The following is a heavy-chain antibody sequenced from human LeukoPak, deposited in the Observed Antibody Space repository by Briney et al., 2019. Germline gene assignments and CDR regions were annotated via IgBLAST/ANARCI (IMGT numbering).Heavy chain of an antibody. CDR1: GGSFSGYY. V-gene: IGHV4-34*01. CDR3: ARGLTYSSSWYRGYNWFDP. Sequence: SETLSLTCAVYGGSFSGYYWSWIRQPPGKGLEWIGEIHHSGRTNYNPSLKSRVTISVDTSKNQFSVKLSCVTAADTAVYYCARGLTYSSSWYRGYNWFDPWGQGTLVTVSS. D-gene: IGHD6-13*01. CDR2: IHHSGRT. J-gene: IGHJ5*02.